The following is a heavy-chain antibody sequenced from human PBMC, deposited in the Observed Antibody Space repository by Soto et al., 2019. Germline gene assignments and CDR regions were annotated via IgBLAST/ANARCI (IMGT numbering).Heavy chain of an antibody. V-gene: IGHV3-9*01. D-gene: IGHD6-13*01. CDR3: AKDMGWAAAAVDY. Sequence: ESGGGLVQPGRSLRLSCAASGFTFDDYAMHWVRQAPGKGLEWVSGISWNSGSIGYADSVKGRFTISRDNAKNSLYLQMNSLRAEDTALYYCAKDMGWAAAAVDYWGQGTLVTVSS. CDR1: GFTFDDYA. CDR2: ISWNSGSI. J-gene: IGHJ4*02.